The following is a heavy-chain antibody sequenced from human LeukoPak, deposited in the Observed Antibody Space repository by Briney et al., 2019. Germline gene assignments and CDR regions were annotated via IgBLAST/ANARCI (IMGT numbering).Heavy chain of an antibody. CDR2: IYYSGST. Sequence: SETLSLTCTVSGGSISSSSYYWGWIRQPPGKGLEWIGSIYYSGSTYYNPSLKSRVTISVDTSKNQFSLKLNSVTAADTAVYYCASFYLGEPLFDYWGQGTLVTVSS. V-gene: IGHV4-39*01. CDR3: ASFYLGEPLFDY. D-gene: IGHD3-16*01. CDR1: GGSISSSSYY. J-gene: IGHJ4*02.